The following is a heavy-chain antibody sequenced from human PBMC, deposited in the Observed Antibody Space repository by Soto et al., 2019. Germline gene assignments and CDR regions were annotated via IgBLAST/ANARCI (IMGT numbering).Heavy chain of an antibody. V-gene: IGHV4-4*07. CDR2: IYATGTT. J-gene: IGHJ5*02. CDR3: VRDGTKTLRDWFDP. D-gene: IGHD1-1*01. CDR1: GAAISGFY. Sequence: ASETLSLTCTVSGAAISGFYWSWIRKSAGKGLEWIGRIYATGTTDYNPSLKSRVMMSVDTSKKQFSLKLRSVTAADTAVYYCVRDGTKTLRDWFDPWGQGISVTVSS.